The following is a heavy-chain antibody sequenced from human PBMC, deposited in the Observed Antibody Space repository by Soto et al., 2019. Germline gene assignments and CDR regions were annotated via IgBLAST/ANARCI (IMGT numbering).Heavy chain of an antibody. V-gene: IGHV3-23*01. CDR3: AKDCGYSYGYDAFDI. Sequence: GGSLRLSCAASGFTFSSYAMSWVRQAPGKGLEWVSAISGSGGSTYYADSAKGRFTISRDNSKNTLYLQMNSLRAEDTAVYYRAKDCGYSYGYDAFDIWGQGTMVTVS. CDR1: GFTFSSYA. J-gene: IGHJ3*02. CDR2: ISGSGGST. D-gene: IGHD5-18*01.